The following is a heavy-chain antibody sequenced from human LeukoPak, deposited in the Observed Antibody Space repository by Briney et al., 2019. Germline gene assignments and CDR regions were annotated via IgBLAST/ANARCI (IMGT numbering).Heavy chain of an antibody. D-gene: IGHD6-19*01. CDR3: AREGSQLLELDY. CDR2: IIPIFGTA. V-gene: IGHV1-69*13. CDR1: GYTFTSYA. J-gene: IGHJ4*02. Sequence: SVKVSCKASGYTFTSYAISWVRQAPGQGLEWMGGIIPIFGTANYAQKFQGRVTITADESTSTAYMELSSLRSEDTAVYYCAREGSQLLELDYWGQGTLVTVSS.